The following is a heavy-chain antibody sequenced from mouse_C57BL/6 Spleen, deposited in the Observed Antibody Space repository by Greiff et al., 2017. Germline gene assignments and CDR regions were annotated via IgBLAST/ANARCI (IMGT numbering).Heavy chain of an antibody. D-gene: IGHD1-1*01. Sequence: ESGPGLVKPSQSLSLTCSVTGYSITSGYYWNWIRQFPGNKLEWMGYISYDGSNNYNPSLKNRISITRDPSKNQFFLKLNSVTTEDTDTYYCARGPYGYSETWFAYWGQGTLVTVAA. CDR3: ARGPYGYSETWFAY. CDR2: ISYDGSN. J-gene: IGHJ3*01. CDR1: GYSITSGYY. V-gene: IGHV3-6*01.